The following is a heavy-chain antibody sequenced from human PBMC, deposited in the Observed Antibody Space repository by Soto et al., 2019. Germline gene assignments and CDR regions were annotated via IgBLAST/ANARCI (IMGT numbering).Heavy chain of an antibody. D-gene: IGHD6-19*01. CDR2: ISYDGSSK. Sequence: LRLSCAASGFTFSSYGMHWVRQAPGKGLEWVAVISYDGSSKYNSDSVKGPFTISRDKSKNTVYLQMHSLTVEDTAVYYCARDAVAMDYWGRGTLVTVSS. J-gene: IGHJ4*02. CDR3: ARDAVAMDY. CDR1: GFTFSSYG. V-gene: IGHV3-30*03.